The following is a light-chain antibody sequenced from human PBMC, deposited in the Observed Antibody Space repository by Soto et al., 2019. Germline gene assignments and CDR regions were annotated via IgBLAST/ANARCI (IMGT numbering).Light chain of an antibody. J-gene: IGKJ1*01. CDR2: GAS. V-gene: IGKV3-15*01. Sequence: EIVLTQSPATLSVSPGERATLSCRASQSVNSNLAWYQQKPGQAPRLLIYGASTRATGIPARFSGSGSGTEFTLTLSSLQYEDFAVYYCQQYNNWPPWTFGQGTKVEIK. CDR1: QSVNSN. CDR3: QQYNNWPPWT.